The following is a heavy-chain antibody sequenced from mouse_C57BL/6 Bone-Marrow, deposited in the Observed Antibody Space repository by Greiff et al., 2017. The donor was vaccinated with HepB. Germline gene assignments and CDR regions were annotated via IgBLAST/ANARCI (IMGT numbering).Heavy chain of an antibody. CDR3: ARILTAQATAAWFAY. V-gene: IGHV2-9-1*01. CDR2: IWTGGGT. J-gene: IGHJ3*01. Sequence: VKLMESGPGLVAPSQSLSITCTVSGFSLTSYAISWVRQPPGKGLEWLGVIWTGGGTNYNSALKSRLSISKDNSKSQVFLKMNSLQTDDTARYYCARILTAQATAAWFAYWGQGTLVTVSA. CDR1: GFSLTSYA. D-gene: IGHD3-2*02.